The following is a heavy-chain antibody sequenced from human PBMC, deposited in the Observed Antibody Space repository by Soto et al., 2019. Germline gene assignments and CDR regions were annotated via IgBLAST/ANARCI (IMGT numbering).Heavy chain of an antibody. Sequence: LSLTCSVSGGSLNNFYWSWIRQPAGKGLEWIGRIYPSGITYYNPSLKSRVSMSIDTSQNQFSLRLTSVTAADTAVYYCARGSVLDDYWGQGTLVTVSS. J-gene: IGHJ4*02. CDR1: GGSLNNFY. D-gene: IGHD4-17*01. V-gene: IGHV4-4*07. CDR3: ARGSVLDDY. CDR2: IYPSGIT.